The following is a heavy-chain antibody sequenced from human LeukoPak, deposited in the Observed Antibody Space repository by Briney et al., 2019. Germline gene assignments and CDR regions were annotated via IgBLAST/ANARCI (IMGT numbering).Heavy chain of an antibody. J-gene: IGHJ4*02. D-gene: IGHD3-22*01. CDR2: ISYDGSNK. Sequence: PGRSLRLSCAASGFTFSSYGMHWVRQAPGKGLEWVAVISYDGSNKYYADSVKGRFTISRDNSKNTLYLQMNSLKTEDTAVYYCATYRFYYDSSGFDYWGQGTLVTVSS. CDR3: ATYRFYYDSSGFDY. CDR1: GFTFSSYG. V-gene: IGHV3-30*03.